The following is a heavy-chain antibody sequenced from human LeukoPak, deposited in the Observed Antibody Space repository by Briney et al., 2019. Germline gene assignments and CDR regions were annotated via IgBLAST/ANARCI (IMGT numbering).Heavy chain of an antibody. D-gene: IGHD2-21*01. CDR1: GYTFTGYY. CDR3: ARDPCFFCGGEIQFDP. J-gene: IGHJ5*02. CDR2: INPNSGGT. V-gene: IGHV1-2*02. Sequence: ASVKVSCKASGYTFTGYYMHWVRQAPGQGLEWMGWINPNSGGTNYAQKFQGRVTMTRDTSISTAYMELSRLRSDDTAVYYCARDPCFFCGGEIQFDPWGQGTLVTVSS.